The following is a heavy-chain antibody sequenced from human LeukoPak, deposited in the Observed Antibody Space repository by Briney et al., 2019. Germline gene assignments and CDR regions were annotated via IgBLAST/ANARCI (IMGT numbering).Heavy chain of an antibody. V-gene: IGHV3-48*03. CDR2: ISSSGSTI. CDR1: GFTFSSYE. J-gene: IGHJ3*02. D-gene: IGHD6-13*01. CDR3: ARDFGAAAGLDAFDI. Sequence: PGGSLRLSCAASGFTFSSYEMNWVRQAPGKGLEWVSYISSSGSTIHYADSVKGRFTISRDNAKNSLYLQMNSLRAEDTAVYYCARDFGAAAGLDAFDIWGQGTMVTVSS.